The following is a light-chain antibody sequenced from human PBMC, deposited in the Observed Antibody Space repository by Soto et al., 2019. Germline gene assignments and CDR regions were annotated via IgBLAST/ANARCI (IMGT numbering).Light chain of an antibody. CDR3: LLDYAYFWA. CDR2: AAS. J-gene: IGKJ1*01. Sequence: AIQLTQSPSSLSASVGDRVTITCRASQGIRSALGLYQQKPGKVPKLLIYAASTLQSGVPSRFSGSGFGTDFTLTISSLQPEDFATYYCLLDYAYFWAFGQGTKVEVK. CDR1: QGIRSA. V-gene: IGKV1-6*01.